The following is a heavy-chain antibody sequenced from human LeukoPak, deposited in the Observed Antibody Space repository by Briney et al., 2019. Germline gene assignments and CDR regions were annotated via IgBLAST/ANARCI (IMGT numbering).Heavy chain of an antibody. CDR1: GGSISSSSYY. CDR2: IYYSGST. J-gene: IGHJ6*02. V-gene: IGHV4-39*07. D-gene: IGHD4-17*01. CDR3: ARDSVTTYYYGMDV. Sequence: SETLSLTCTVSGGSISSSSYYWGWIRQPPGKGLEWIWSIYYSGSTYYNPSLKSRVTISVDTSKNQFSLKLSSVTAADTAVYYCARDSVTTYYYGMDVWGQGTTVTVSS.